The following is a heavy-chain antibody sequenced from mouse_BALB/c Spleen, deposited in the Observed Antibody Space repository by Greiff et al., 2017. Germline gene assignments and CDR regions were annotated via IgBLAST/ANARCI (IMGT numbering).Heavy chain of an antibody. CDR1: GYSFTSYY. CDR2: IDPFNGGT. V-gene: IGHV1S135*01. D-gene: IGHD2-4*01. Sequence: EVQLQQSGPELMKPGASVKISCKASGYSFTSYYMHWVKQSHGKSLEWIGYIDPFNGGTSYNQKFKGKATLTVDKSSSTAYMHLSSLTSEDSAVYYCAGLRRDWGQGTLVTVSA. J-gene: IGHJ3*01. CDR3: AGLRRD.